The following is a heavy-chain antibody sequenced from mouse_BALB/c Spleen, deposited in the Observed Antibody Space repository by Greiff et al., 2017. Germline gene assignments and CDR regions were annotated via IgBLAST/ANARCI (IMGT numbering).Heavy chain of an antibody. V-gene: IGHV5-9-4*01. CDR3: ALSSFAY. CDR1: GFTFSSYA. D-gene: IGHD6-1*01. Sequence: EVQLVESGGGLVKPGGSLKLSCAASGFTFSSYAMSWVRQSPEKRLEWVAEISSGGSYTYYPDTVTGRFTISRDNAKNTLYLDMSSLRSEDTAMYYCALSSFAYWGQGTMVTVSA. J-gene: IGHJ3*01. CDR2: ISSGGSYT.